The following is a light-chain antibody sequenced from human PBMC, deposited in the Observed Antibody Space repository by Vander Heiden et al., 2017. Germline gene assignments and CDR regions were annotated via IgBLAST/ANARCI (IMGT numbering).Light chain of an antibody. CDR2: GAS. CDR1: QSVSSSY. Sequence: PGERVTLPCRASQSVSSSYLTWYQQKPGQAPRLLIYGASTRATSIPTRFSGSGSGTDFTLTISSLQPEDFAVYYCQQDYNIPPAFGQGTKVEIK. J-gene: IGKJ1*01. V-gene: IGKV3D-7*01. CDR3: QQDYNIPPA.